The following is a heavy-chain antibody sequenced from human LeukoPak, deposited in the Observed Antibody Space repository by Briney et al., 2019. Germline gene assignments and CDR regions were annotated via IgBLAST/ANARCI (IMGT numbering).Heavy chain of an antibody. Sequence: GGSLRLSCAASGFTFDDYAMHWVRQAPGKGLEWVSGISWNSGSIGYADSVKGRFTISRDNAKNSLYLQMNSLRAEDTALYYCAKDGDSSGYHYFDYWGQGTLVTVSS. CDR1: GFTFDDYA. D-gene: IGHD3-22*01. CDR3: AKDGDSSGYHYFDY. J-gene: IGHJ4*02. V-gene: IGHV3-9*01. CDR2: ISWNSGSI.